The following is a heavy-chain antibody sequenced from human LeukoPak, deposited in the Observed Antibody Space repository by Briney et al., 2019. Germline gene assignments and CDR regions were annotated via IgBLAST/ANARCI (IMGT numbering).Heavy chain of an antibody. V-gene: IGHV1-18*01. CDR1: GYTFNNYG. J-gene: IGHJ4*02. CDR3: ARDIGGSIRTALAGWDY. D-gene: IGHD6-19*01. CDR2: ITAYNGNT. Sequence: SVTLSCKASGYTFNNYGISWVRLAPGQGLEWMGWITAYNGNTKYAQKLQGRVIMTTDISTSTAYMELRSLRSDDTAVYYCARDIGGSIRTALAGWDYWGQGTLVTVSS.